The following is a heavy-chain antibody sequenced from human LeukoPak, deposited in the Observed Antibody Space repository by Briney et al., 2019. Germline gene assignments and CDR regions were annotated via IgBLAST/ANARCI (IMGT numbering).Heavy chain of an antibody. J-gene: IGHJ4*02. V-gene: IGHV4-59*01. CDR2: IYSSGST. CDR1: GGSIRGYY. D-gene: IGHD1-26*01. CDR3: ARDWGQRGVGATLAN. Sequence: SETLSLTYNVSGGSIRGYYWSWIRQPPGKGLEWIGYIYSSGSTNYNPSLKSRVTMSVDTSKNQFSLKVSSVTAADTAVYCARDWGQRGVGATLANWGQGTLVIVSS.